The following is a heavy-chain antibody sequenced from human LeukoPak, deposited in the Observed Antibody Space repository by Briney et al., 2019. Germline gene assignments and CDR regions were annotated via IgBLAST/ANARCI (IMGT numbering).Heavy chain of an antibody. V-gene: IGHV3-20*04. CDR1: GFTLDDYG. D-gene: IGHD2-2*02. J-gene: IGHJ6*03. Sequence: GSLRLSCAASGFTLDDYGMSWVRQAPGKGLEWVSGINWNGGSTGYADSVKGRFTISRDNAKNSLYLQMNSLRAEDTALYYCARATCSSTSCYRNYYYYYMDVWGKGTTVTVSS. CDR2: INWNGGST. CDR3: ARATCSSTSCYRNYYYYYMDV.